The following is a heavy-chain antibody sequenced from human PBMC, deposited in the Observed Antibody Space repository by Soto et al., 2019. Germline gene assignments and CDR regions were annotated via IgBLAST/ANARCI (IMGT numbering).Heavy chain of an antibody. J-gene: IGHJ4*02. CDR2: IHYSGST. V-gene: IGHV4-30-4*01. D-gene: IGHD4-17*01. CDR1: GGSISSGDYY. Sequence: QVQLQESGPGLVKPSQTLSLTCAVSGGSISSGDYYWTWIRQPPGKGLEWIGYIHYSGSTNYNPSLVSRVTISVDTSKNQFPLKVRSVTAADTAVYYCARESYGDYVGLVAPLDYWGPGTLVTVSS. CDR3: ARESYGDYVGLVAPLDY.